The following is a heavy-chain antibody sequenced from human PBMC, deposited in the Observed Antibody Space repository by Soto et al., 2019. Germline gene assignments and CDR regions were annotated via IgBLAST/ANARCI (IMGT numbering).Heavy chain of an antibody. CDR3: AGDEWVTTYFDY. Sequence: SETLSLTCAVSGGSISSGGYSWSWIRQPPGKGLEWIGYIYYSGSTYYNPSLKSRVTISVDRSKNQFSLKLSSVTAADTAVYYGAGDEWVTTYFDYWGQGTLVTVSS. V-gene: IGHV4-30-2*01. J-gene: IGHJ4*02. CDR1: GGSISSGGYS. CDR2: IYYSGST. D-gene: IGHD4-17*01.